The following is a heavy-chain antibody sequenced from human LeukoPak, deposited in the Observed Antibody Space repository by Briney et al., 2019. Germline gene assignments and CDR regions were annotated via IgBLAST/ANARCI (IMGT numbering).Heavy chain of an antibody. CDR1: GGSISTYY. V-gene: IGHV4-59*01. D-gene: IGHD3-3*01. Sequence: PSETLSLTCSVSGGSISTYYRSWIRLPPGKGLEWIAYIYFTGRTQYNPSLKNRVTISVDTSKNQFSLRLSSVTPADTAVYYCARGGYDSDFDYWGQGTLVTVSS. J-gene: IGHJ4*02. CDR2: IYFTGRT. CDR3: ARGGYDSDFDY.